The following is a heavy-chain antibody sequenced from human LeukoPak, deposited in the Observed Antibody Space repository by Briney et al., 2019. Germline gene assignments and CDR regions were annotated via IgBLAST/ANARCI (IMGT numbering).Heavy chain of an antibody. CDR3: ATIAAAAGLDAFDI. J-gene: IGHJ3*02. CDR1: GASINSGDYY. D-gene: IGHD6-13*01. CDR2: IYYSGST. Sequence: SQTLSLTGTVSGASINSGDYYWSWIRQHPGKGLDWIGYIYYSGSTYYNPSLKSRVTISVDTSKNQFSLKLSSVTAADTAVYYCATIAAAAGLDAFDIWGQGTMVTVSS. V-gene: IGHV4-31*03.